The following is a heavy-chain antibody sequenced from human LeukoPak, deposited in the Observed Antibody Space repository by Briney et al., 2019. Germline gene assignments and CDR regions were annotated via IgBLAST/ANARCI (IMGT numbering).Heavy chain of an antibody. V-gene: IGHV3-23*01. CDR1: GFTFSSYA. D-gene: IGHD5-12*01. Sequence: PGGSLRLSCAASGFTFSSYAMSWVRQAPGKGLEWVSVIGGSDGRTHYADSVKGRFTISRDNSKNTLYMQMNSLRAEDTAVYYCAKQGYTTSWLYFDYWGQGTLVTVSS. CDR3: AKQGYTTSWLYFDY. CDR2: IGGSDGRT. J-gene: IGHJ4*02.